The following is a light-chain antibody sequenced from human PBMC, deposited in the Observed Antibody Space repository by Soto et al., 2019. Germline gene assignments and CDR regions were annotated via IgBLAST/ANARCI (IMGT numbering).Light chain of an antibody. Sequence: EIVLTQSPATLSLSPGERATLSCRASQSVARHLVSYQQKPGQAPRLLIYDASNRATGIPARFSGSGSGTDFTLTISSLEPEDIAVYYCQHRSAWPITFGGGTKVEIK. CDR3: QHRSAWPIT. CDR1: QSVARH. V-gene: IGKV3-11*01. CDR2: DAS. J-gene: IGKJ4*01.